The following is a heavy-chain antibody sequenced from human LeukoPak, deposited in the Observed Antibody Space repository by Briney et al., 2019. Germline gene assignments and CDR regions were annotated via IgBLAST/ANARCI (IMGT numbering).Heavy chain of an antibody. D-gene: IGHD3-9*01. J-gene: IGHJ5*02. CDR1: GFTFSTYG. CDR3: AKDVGNDFTGYYNWFDP. V-gene: IGHV3-30*02. CDR2: IRHDGSNK. Sequence: GGSLRLSCAASGFTFSTYGMHWVRQAPGKGLEWVAFIRHDGSNKYYADSVKGRFTISRDSSENTLYLQMSSLRPEDTAVYYCAKDVGNDFTGYYNWFDPWGQGTLVTVSS.